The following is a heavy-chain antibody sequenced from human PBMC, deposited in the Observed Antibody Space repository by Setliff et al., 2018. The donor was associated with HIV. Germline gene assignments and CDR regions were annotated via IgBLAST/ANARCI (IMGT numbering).Heavy chain of an antibody. CDR1: GGSISSYY. D-gene: IGHD1-26*01. Sequence: PSETLSLTCTVSGGSISSYYWSWIRQPAGKGLEWIGRIYTSGNTNYNPSLKSRVSMSIDTSKNQCSLKLSSVTAADTAVYYCARDSTWESDAFVVWGQGTMVTVSS. CDR2: IYTSGNT. CDR3: ARDSTWESDAFVV. J-gene: IGHJ3*01. V-gene: IGHV4-4*07.